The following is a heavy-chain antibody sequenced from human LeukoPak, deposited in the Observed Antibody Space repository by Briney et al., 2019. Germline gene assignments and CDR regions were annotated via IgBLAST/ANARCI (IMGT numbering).Heavy chain of an antibody. CDR2: ISSSSSYI. Sequence: PGGSLRLSCAASGFTFSSSWMSWVRQAPGKGLEWVSSISSSSSYIYYADSVKGRFTISRDNAKNSLYLQMNSLRAEDTAVYYCARDRLVGGVVTHRGLFDYWGQGTLVTVSS. CDR3: ARDRLVGGVVTHRGLFDY. CDR1: GFTFSSSW. J-gene: IGHJ4*02. V-gene: IGHV3-21*01. D-gene: IGHD4-23*01.